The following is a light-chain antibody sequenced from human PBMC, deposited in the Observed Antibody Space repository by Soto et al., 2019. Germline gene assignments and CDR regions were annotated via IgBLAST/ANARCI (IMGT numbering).Light chain of an antibody. V-gene: IGLV2-14*01. CDR3: SSYSSTTLL. CDR1: SSDVGGHDY. Sequence: QSALAQPASVSGSPGQSITSSCTGTSSDVGGHDYVSWYQQHPGKAPKLIIFEVSYRPSGISNRFSGSKSGNTASLTISGLQAEDEADYYCSSYSSTTLLFGAGTRSPS. CDR2: EVS. J-gene: IGLJ1*01.